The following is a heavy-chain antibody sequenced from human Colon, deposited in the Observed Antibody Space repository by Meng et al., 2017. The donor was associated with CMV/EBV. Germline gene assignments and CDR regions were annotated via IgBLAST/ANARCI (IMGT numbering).Heavy chain of an antibody. J-gene: IGHJ5*02. Sequence: GPLRLSCTVSGYSISSGYYWGWIRQPPGKGLEWIGSLYHTGSTYYNPSLKSRVTMSVDTSKNQFSLKLSSVTAADTAVYYCARAPTRTGNNWFDPWGQGTLVTVSS. CDR3: ARAPTRTGNNWFDP. CDR2: LYHTGST. V-gene: IGHV4-38-2*02. D-gene: IGHD3/OR15-3a*01. CDR1: GYSISSGYY.